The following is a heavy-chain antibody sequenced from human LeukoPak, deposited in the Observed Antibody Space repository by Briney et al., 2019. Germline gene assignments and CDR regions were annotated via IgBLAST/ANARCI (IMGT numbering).Heavy chain of an antibody. D-gene: IGHD6-6*01. Sequence: GGSLRLSCAASGFTFSSYSMNWVRQAPGKGLEWVSYISSTSSTVYYADSVKGRFTISRDNVKNSLYLQMNSLRAEDTAVYYCARGRDSSSSYPGYWGQGTLVTVSS. CDR3: ARGRDSSSSYPGY. CDR2: ISSTSSTV. V-gene: IGHV3-48*01. J-gene: IGHJ4*02. CDR1: GFTFSSYS.